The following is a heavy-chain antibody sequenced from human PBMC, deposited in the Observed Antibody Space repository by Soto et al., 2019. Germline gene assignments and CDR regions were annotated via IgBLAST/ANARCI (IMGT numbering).Heavy chain of an antibody. CDR1: GFTFSSYS. Sequence: SLRLSCAASGFTFSSYSMNWVRQAPGEGLEWVSYISSSSSTIYYADSVKGRFTISRDNAKNSLYLQMNSLRDEDTAVYYCARDPPRHYYGQNYYYYGMDVWGQGTTVTVSS. CDR3: ARDPPRHYYGQNYYYYGMDV. J-gene: IGHJ6*02. CDR2: ISSSSSTI. D-gene: IGHD3-10*01. V-gene: IGHV3-48*02.